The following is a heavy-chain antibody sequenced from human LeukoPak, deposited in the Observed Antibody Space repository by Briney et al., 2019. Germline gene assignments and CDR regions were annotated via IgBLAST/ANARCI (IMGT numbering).Heavy chain of an antibody. CDR3: ARDLSMTTMTSVFDY. J-gene: IGHJ4*02. CDR2: ISSSSYTI. CDR1: GFTFSGYT. D-gene: IGHD4-17*01. V-gene: IGHV3-48*01. Sequence: GGSLRLSCAASGFTFSGYTMNWVRQAPGKGLEWVSYISSSSYTIYYADSVKGRFTISRDNAKNSLYLQMNSLRAEDTAVYYCARDLSMTTMTSVFDYWGQGTLVTVSS.